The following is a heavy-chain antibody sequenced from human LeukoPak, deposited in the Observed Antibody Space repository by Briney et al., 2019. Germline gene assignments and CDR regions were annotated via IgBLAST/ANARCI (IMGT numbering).Heavy chain of an antibody. CDR3: ARGLIYGSGSFPNDY. CDR1: GFTFSSYA. V-gene: IGHV3-30-3*01. D-gene: IGHD3-10*01. CDR2: ISYDGSSE. Sequence: PGGSLRLSCAASGFTFSSYAMHWVRQAPGKGLEWVAVISYDGSSEYYADSVRGRFTSSRDNSKNTLYLQMNSLRPEDTAVYYCARGLIYGSGSFPNDYWGQGTLVTVSS. J-gene: IGHJ4*02.